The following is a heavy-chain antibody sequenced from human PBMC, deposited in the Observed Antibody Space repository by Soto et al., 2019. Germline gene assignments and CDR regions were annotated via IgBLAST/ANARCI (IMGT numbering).Heavy chain of an antibody. CDR2: IYYSGST. CDR3: TRHEGGAAADRPLDY. V-gene: IGHV4-59*08. J-gene: IGHJ4*02. CDR1: RGSIISYY. Sequence: SETLSLTCTVSRGSIISYYWSWIRQPPGKGLEWIGYIYYSGSTNYNPSLKSRVTISVDTSKNQFSLKLSSVTAADTAIYYCTRHEGGAAADRPLDYGGQGPLVTVPS. D-gene: IGHD6-13*01.